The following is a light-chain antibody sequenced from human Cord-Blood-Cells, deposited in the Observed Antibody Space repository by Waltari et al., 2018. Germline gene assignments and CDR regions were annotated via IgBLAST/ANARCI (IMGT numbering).Light chain of an antibody. CDR3: QQYNNWPRT. CDR2: GAS. Sequence: EIVMTQSPATLSVSPGERATLSCRASQSVSSNLAWYQQKPGQAPRLLIYGASTSATGIPARFSGSGSGTEFTLTISSLQSEDFAVYYCQQYNNWPRTFGQGTKVESK. J-gene: IGKJ1*01. CDR1: QSVSSN. V-gene: IGKV3-15*01.